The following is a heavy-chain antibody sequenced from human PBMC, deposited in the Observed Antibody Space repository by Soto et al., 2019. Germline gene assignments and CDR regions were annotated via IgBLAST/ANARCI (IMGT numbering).Heavy chain of an antibody. CDR3: AKDRGYSDY. V-gene: IGHV3-30*18. CDR2: ISYDGSNK. CDR1: GFTFSSYG. D-gene: IGHD5-18*01. J-gene: IGHJ4*02. Sequence: QVQLVESGGGVVQPGRSLRLSCAASGFTFSSYGMHWVRQAPGKGLEWVAVISYDGSNKYYADSVKGRFTISRDNSKNTLYLQMNSLRAEDMAVYYCAKDRGYSDYWGQGTLVTVSS.